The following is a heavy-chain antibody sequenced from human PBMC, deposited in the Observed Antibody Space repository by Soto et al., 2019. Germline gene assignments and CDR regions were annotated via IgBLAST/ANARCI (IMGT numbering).Heavy chain of an antibody. CDR2: TYYRSKCYN. D-gene: IGHD6-19*01. V-gene: IGHV6-1*01. J-gene: IGHJ6*02. CDR1: VEGVSSNSGG. CDR3: AREGIAVAGSLMGHYGMDV. Sequence: SLLLSRAWEIVVEGVSSNSGGWSCIRQSPSKGLEWLGRTYYRSKCYNDYAVSVKSRITINPNTSKNQFSLQLNSVTPEDTAVYYCAREGIAVAGSLMGHYGMDVWGQGTTVTVS.